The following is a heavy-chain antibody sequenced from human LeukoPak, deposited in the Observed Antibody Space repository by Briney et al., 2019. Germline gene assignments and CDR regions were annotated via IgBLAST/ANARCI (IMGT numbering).Heavy chain of an antibody. CDR1: GFTFSSYW. CDR3: ARTPHDSGNYYLGY. V-gene: IGHV3-23*01. CDR2: ISGSGGST. Sequence: GGSLRLSCAASGFTFSSYWMSWVRQAPGKGLEWVSAISGSGGSTYYADSVKGRFTISRDNSKNTLYLQMNSLRVEDTAVYYCARTPHDSGNYYLGYWGQGTLVTVSS. D-gene: IGHD3-10*01. J-gene: IGHJ4*02.